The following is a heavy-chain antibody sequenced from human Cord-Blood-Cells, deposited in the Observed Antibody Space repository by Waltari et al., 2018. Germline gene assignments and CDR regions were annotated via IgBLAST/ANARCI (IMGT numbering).Heavy chain of an antibody. CDR2: INPDSGGP. D-gene: IGHD5-12*01. J-gene: IGHJ4*02. CDR1: GYTVTGYY. CDR3: ARDGGGYSGYDWGDY. V-gene: IGHV1-2*02. Sequence: QVQLVQSGAEVKKPGASVKVSCKASGYTVTGYYMHWVRQAPGQGLEWMGWINPDSGGPNHERKFQGRATMTRDTSISTAYMELGRLRSDDTAVYYCARDGGGYSGYDWGDYWGQGTLVTVSS.